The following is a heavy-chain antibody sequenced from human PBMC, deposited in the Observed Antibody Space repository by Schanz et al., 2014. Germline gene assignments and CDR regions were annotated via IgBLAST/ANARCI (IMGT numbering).Heavy chain of an antibody. CDR3: ARGTTFLRDY. CDR2: ISSTSTYL. V-gene: IGHV3-21*01. D-gene: IGHD4-17*01. J-gene: IGHJ3*01. Sequence: EVQLVESGGGLVQPGGSLRLTCLTSGFTFTDHAMSWVRQAPGKGLEWVSSISSTSTYLYYADSVKGRFTISRDTARNSLYLQMRTLRAEHTAVYYCARGTTFLRDYWGQGTMVTVSS. CDR1: GFTFTDHA.